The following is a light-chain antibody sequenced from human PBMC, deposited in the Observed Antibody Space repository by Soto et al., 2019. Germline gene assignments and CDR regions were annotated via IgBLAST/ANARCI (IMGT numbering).Light chain of an antibody. CDR3: QKYDSAPRT. Sequence: DIQMTQSPSSLSASVEDRVTITCRXXXXXXXXVAWYQQKSGKVPKLLIYAASTLQSGVPSRFXXSGXXXXXXXXXXXLXPEDVATXYCQKYDSAPRTFGQGTKVEIK. CDR2: AAS. J-gene: IGKJ1*01. V-gene: IGKV1-27*01. CDR1: XXXXXX.